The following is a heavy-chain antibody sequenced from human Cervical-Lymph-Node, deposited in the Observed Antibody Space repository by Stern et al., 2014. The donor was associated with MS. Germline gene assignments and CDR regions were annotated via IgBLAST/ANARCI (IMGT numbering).Heavy chain of an antibody. J-gene: IGHJ6*02. CDR2: ISSSRSYI. Sequence: EVQLVESGGGLVKPGGSLRLSCAASGFTFSSYSMNWVRQAPGKGLEWVSSISSSRSYIYYADSVKGRFTISRDNAKNSLYLQMNSLRAEDTAVYYCARDSRSDGYCSGGSCYSYYYYGMDVWGQGTTVTVSS. V-gene: IGHV3-21*01. D-gene: IGHD2-15*01. CDR1: GFTFSSYS. CDR3: ARDSRSDGYCSGGSCYSYYYYGMDV.